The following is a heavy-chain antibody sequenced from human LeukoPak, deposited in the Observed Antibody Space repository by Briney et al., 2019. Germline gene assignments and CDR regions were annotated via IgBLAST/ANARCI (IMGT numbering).Heavy chain of an antibody. D-gene: IGHD2-2*01. J-gene: IGHJ4*02. CDR1: GFTFSNFG. V-gene: IGHV3-30*18. Sequence: QSGGSLRLSCAASGFTFSNFGMHWVRQAPGKGLEWMAVISYDGKVTYYADSVKGRFTISRDNSKNTLYLRMNSLRGEDTAVYYCAKDAHIYCSSTSCPIDYWGQGTLVTVSS. CDR2: ISYDGKVT. CDR3: AKDAHIYCSSTSCPIDY.